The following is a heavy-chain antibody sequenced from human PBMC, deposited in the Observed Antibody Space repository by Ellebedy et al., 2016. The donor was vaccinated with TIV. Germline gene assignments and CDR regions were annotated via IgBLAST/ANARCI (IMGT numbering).Heavy chain of an antibody. V-gene: IGHV5-51*01. CDR1: GYSFTSYW. CDR2: IYPSDSDT. Sequence: GESLKISCEASGYSFTSYWIGWVRQMPGKGLEWMGSIYPSDSDTRYSPSFQGQVTISADKSISTAYLQWSSLKASETAIYYCARHGVGMMATIPHYYYYYGMDVWGQGTTVTVSS. D-gene: IGHD5-12*01. J-gene: IGHJ6*02. CDR3: ARHGVGMMATIPHYYYYYGMDV.